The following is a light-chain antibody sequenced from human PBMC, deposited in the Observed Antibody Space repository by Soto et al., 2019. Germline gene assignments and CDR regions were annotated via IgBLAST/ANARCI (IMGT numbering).Light chain of an antibody. V-gene: IGLV2-23*02. CDR2: EVS. CDR1: SSDVGSYNL. J-gene: IGLJ3*02. Sequence: QSALTQPASVSGSPGQSITISCTGTSSDVGSYNLVSWYQQHPGKAPKLMIYEVSKRPSGVSNRFSGSKSGNTASLTISGLQAEDEADYYCCSYAGTRAHWVFGGGTKVTVL. CDR3: CSYAGTRAHWV.